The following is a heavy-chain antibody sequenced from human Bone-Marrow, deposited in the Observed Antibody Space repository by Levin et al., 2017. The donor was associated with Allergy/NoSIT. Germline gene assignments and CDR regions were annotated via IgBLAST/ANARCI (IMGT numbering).Heavy chain of an antibody. Sequence: ASVKVSCKASGGTFSSYAISWVRQAPGQGLEWMGGIIPIFGTANYAQKFQGRVTITADESTSTAYMELSSLRSEDTAVYYCARGPTVVPAANWVSSSQFLGDVWGQGTTVTVSS. CDR3: ARGPTVVPAANWVSSSQFLGDV. CDR1: GGTFSSYA. V-gene: IGHV1-69*13. D-gene: IGHD2-2*01. J-gene: IGHJ6*02. CDR2: IIPIFGTA.